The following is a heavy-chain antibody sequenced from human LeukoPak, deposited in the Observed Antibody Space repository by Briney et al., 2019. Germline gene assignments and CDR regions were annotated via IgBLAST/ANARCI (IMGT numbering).Heavy chain of an antibody. Sequence: ASVKVSCKASGYTFTSYYMHWVRQAPGPGLEWMGIINPSGGSTSYAQKFQGRVTMTRDTSTSTVYMELSSLRSEDTAVYYCARDLAVAGKPTPLDYWGQGTLVTVSS. J-gene: IGHJ4*02. CDR2: INPSGGST. D-gene: IGHD6-19*01. CDR3: ARDLAVAGKPTPLDY. CDR1: GYTFTSYY. V-gene: IGHV1-46*01.